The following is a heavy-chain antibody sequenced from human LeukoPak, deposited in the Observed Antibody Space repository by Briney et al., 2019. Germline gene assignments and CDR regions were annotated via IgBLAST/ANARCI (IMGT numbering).Heavy chain of an antibody. J-gene: IGHJ4*02. Sequence: GGSLRLSCAASGFTFDDYGMSWVRQAPGKGLRWVSAISGSGGSTYYADSVKGRFTISRDNSKNTLYLQMNSLRAEDTAVYYCARGHSGWYDYWGQGTLVTVSS. V-gene: IGHV3-23*01. CDR1: GFTFDDYG. D-gene: IGHD6-19*01. CDR3: ARGHSGWYDY. CDR2: ISGSGGST.